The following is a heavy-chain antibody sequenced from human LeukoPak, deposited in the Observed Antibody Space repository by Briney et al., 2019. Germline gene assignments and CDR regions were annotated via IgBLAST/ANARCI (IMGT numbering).Heavy chain of an antibody. D-gene: IGHD2-15*01. V-gene: IGHV4-59*08. CDR1: GGSISSYY. CDR3: ARRLAVTRGGWFDP. J-gene: IGHJ5*02. CDR2: IYYSGST. Sequence: SETLSLTCTVSGGSISSYYWSWIRQPPGKGLEWIGYIYYSGSTNYNPSLKSRVTISVDTSKNQFSLKLSSVTAADTAVYYCARRLAVTRGGWFDPWGQGALVTVSS.